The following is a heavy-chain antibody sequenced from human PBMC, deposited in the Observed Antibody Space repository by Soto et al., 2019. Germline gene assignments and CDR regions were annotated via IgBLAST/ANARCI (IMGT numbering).Heavy chain of an antibody. V-gene: IGHV6-1*01. D-gene: IGHD6-6*01. CDR3: ARVAGSSSYNFYYMNV. CDR1: GDSVSSNSVA. Sequence: SQTLSLTCAISGDSVSSNSVAWNWIRQSPSRGLEWLGRTYYRSKWNNDYAPSVKSRITIYPDTTKNQFSLQLNSVTPEDTAVYYCARVAGSSSYNFYYMNVWRNGTTVTVSS. CDR2: TYYRSKWNN. J-gene: IGHJ6*03.